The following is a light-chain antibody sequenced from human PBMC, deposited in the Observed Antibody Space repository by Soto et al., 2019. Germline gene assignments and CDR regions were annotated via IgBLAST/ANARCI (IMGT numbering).Light chain of an antibody. CDR1: ASNIGTFY. J-gene: IGLJ2*01. Sequence: QSVLTQPPSASATPGQGVTVSCSGSASNIGTFYVSWYQHLPGTAPKLLIYADNQRPSGVPDRFSGSKSGTSASLAISGLRSGDEADYYCAAWDDSLHAVVFGGGTKVTVL. CDR3: AAWDDSLHAVV. CDR2: ADN. V-gene: IGLV1-47*02.